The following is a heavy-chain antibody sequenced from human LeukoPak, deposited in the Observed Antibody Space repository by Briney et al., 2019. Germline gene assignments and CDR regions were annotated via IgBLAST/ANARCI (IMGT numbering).Heavy chain of an antibody. CDR2: ISAYNGNT. CDR1: GYTFTSYG. D-gene: IGHD6-13*01. CDR3: ARKVGSSWLWYFDL. Sequence: ASVKVSCKASGYTFTSYGISWVRQAPGQGLEWMGWISAYNGNTGYAQKLQGRVTMTTDTSTSTAYMELRSLRSDDTAVYYCARKVGSSWLWYFDLWGRGTLVTVSS. V-gene: IGHV1-18*01. J-gene: IGHJ2*01.